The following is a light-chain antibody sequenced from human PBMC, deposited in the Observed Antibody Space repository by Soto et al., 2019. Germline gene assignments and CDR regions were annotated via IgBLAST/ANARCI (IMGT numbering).Light chain of an antibody. CDR2: EAS. CDR3: QQYGSSPTWT. J-gene: IGKJ1*01. Sequence: IHMTQSPTTLSASVRYRFTITFRSSHSIIKWLAWYRQKPGKAPNLLIYEASTLQSGVPSRFSGSGSGTDFTLTISRLEPEDFAVYYCQQYGSSPTWTFGQGTKVDI. CDR1: HSIIKW. V-gene: IGKV1-5*03.